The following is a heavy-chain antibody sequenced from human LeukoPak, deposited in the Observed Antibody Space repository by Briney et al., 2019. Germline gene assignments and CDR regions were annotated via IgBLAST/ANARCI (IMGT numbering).Heavy chain of an antibody. D-gene: IGHD1-26*01. Sequence: SETLSLTCAVYGGSFSGYYWSWIRQPPGKGLEWIGEINHSGSTNYNPSLKSRVTISVDTSKNQFSLKLSSVTAADTAVYYCAREEGATTLHRLYYYGMDVWGQGTTVTVSS. V-gene: IGHV4-34*01. J-gene: IGHJ6*02. CDR2: INHSGST. CDR3: AREEGATTLHRLYYYGMDV. CDR1: GGSFSGYY.